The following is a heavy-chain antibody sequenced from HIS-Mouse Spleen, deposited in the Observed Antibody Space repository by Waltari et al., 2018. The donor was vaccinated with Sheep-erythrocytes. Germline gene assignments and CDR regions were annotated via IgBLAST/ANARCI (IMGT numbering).Heavy chain of an antibody. J-gene: IGHJ3*02. CDR1: GFTFSSYA. V-gene: IGHV3-30-3*01. CDR3: ARGAFDI. CDR2: ISYDGSNK. Sequence: QVQLVESGGGVVPPGRSLRLSGAAPGFTFSSYAMHWVRQAPGKGLEWVAVISYDGSNKYYADSVKGRFTISRDNSKNTLYLQMNSLRAEDTAVYYCARGAFDIWGQGTMVTVSS.